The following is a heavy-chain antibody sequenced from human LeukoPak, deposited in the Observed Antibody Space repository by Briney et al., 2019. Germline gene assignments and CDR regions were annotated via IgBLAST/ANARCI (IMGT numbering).Heavy chain of an antibody. CDR2: INREGRST. J-gene: IGHJ1*01. CDR3: ASGYCSGGSCYLECFQH. D-gene: IGHD2-15*01. Sequence: GGSLRLSCAASGFTFSSYWMHWVRQALGKGLGWVSRINREGRSTSYVHSVKGRFTLSRDNAKNTLYLQMNSLRAEDTAVYYCASGYCSGGSCYLECFQHWGQGTLVTVSS. V-gene: IGHV3-74*01. CDR1: GFTFSSYW.